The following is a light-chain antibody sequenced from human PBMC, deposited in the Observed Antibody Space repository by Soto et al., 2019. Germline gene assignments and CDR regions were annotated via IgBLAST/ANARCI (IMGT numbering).Light chain of an antibody. V-gene: IGLV1-40*01. CDR2: GDY. J-gene: IGLJ2*01. CDR1: SSNIGAGID. CDR3: QSYDSSLSGYLA. Sequence: QSVLTQPPSVSGAPGQRVTISCTGSSSNIGAGIDVHWYQQLPGAAPKLLIFGDYNRPSGVPDRFSGSKSGTSASLAITGLQAEDEADYYCQSYDSSLSGYLAFGGGTKLTVL.